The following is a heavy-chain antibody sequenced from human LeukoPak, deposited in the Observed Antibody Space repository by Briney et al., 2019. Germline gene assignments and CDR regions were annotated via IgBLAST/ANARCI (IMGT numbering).Heavy chain of an antibody. Sequence: PGGSLRLSCAASGFTFSTYEMNWLRQAPGKGLEWVSTVGGGGSSTYYADSVRGRFTISRDNSKNTLSLRMNSLRVEDTAVYYCAKLEGPYHFDYWGQGTLVTVSS. CDR3: AKLEGPYHFDY. CDR1: GFTFSTYE. J-gene: IGHJ4*02. V-gene: IGHV3-23*01. CDR2: VGGGGSST.